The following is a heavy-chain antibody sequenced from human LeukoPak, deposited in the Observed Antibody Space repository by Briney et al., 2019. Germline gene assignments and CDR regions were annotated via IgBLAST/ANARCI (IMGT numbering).Heavy chain of an antibody. CDR3: ARLSVDGGFNAFDI. CDR1: GGSISSYY. CDR2: IYYSGST. J-gene: IGHJ3*02. D-gene: IGHD6-19*01. Sequence: PSETLSLTCTVSGGSISSYYWSWIRQPPGKGLEWIGYIYYSGSTNYNPSLKSRVTISVDTSKNQFSLKLSSVTAADTAVYYCARLSVDGGFNAFDIWGQGTMVTVSS. V-gene: IGHV4-59*08.